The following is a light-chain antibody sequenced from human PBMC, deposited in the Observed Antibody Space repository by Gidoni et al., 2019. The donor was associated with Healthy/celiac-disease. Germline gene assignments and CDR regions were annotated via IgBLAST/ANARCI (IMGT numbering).Light chain of an antibody. Sequence: AILITLSPSSLSASTGDRVTITCRASQGISSYLAWYQQKPGKAPKLLIYAASTLQSGVPSRFSGSGSGTDFTLTISCLQSEDFATYYCQQYYSYPWTFGQGTKVEIK. CDR3: QQYYSYPWT. J-gene: IGKJ1*01. CDR2: AAS. V-gene: IGKV1-8*01. CDR1: QGISSY.